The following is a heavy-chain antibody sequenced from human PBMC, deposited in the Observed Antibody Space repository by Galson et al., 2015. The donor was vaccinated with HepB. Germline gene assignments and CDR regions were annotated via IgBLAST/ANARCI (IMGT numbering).Heavy chain of an antibody. CDR3: ATLWSGSYTPFDY. J-gene: IGHJ4*02. D-gene: IGHD3-3*01. CDR1: GFTFSPYG. Sequence: SLRLSCAASGFTFSPYGMHWVRQAPGKGLEWVAVIWYDGSNKYYADSVKGRFTISRDNSKNTLYLQMNSLRGEDTAVYYCATLWSGSYTPFDYWGQGTLVTVSS. V-gene: IGHV3-33*01. CDR2: IWYDGSNK.